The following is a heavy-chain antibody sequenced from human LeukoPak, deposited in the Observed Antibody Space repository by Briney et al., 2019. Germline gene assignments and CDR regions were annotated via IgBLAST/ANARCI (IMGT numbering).Heavy chain of an antibody. J-gene: IGHJ4*02. CDR1: GFTFSSYW. CDR2: IKQDGSEK. V-gene: IGHV3-7*01. D-gene: IGHD3-22*01. Sequence: PGGSLRLSCAASGFTFSSYWMSWVRQAPGKGLEWVANIKQDGSEKYYVDSVKGRFTISRDNAKNSLYLQMNSLRAEDTAVYYCARAPRFGSGYYYGHYYFDYWGQGTLVTVSS. CDR3: ARAPRFGSGYYYGHYYFDY.